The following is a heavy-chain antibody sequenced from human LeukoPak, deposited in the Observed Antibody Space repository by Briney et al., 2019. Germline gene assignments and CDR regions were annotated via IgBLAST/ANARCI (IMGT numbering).Heavy chain of an antibody. CDR1: GFTFSSHW. D-gene: IGHD6-19*01. CDR3: ARGSGFYYYYYYMDV. J-gene: IGHJ6*03. V-gene: IGHV3-74*01. CDR2: INSDGSST. Sequence: GGSLRLSCAASGFTFSSHWMHWVRQAPGKGLVWVSRINSDGSSTSYADSVKGRFTISRDNAKNTLYLQMNSLRAEDTAVYYCARGSGFYYYYYYMDVWGKGTTVTVSS.